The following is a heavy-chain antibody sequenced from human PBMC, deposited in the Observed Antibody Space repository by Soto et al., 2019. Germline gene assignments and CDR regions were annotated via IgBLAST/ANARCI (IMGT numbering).Heavy chain of an antibody. CDR1: GGSIDGRN. CDR2: VYYDGGS. V-gene: IGHV4-59*08. J-gene: IGHJ6*02. D-gene: IGHD3-10*01. CDR3: VRQGIGNLHGLVDV. Sequence: QVQLQESGPGLVKPSETLSLTCTVSGGSIDGRNCAWIRQPPGKGLEWLGDVYYDGGSSYNPSVKSRLTLSMDTSKSQFSLQLRSVTAADTAVYYCVRQGIGNLHGLVDVWGRGTTVTVSS.